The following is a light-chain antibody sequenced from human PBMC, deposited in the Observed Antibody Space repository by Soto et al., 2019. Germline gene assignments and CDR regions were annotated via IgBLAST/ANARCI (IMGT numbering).Light chain of an antibody. CDR2: GAS. J-gene: IGKJ4*01. V-gene: IGKV3D-15*01. Sequence: EIVMTQSPATLSVSPGARATLSCRASQSVDSNLAWYQQKPGQAPRLLIFGASTRATGIPARFSGSGSGTDFTLTISSLQSEDFGVYFCQQYDNWPLTFGGGTKVEIK. CDR1: QSVDSN. CDR3: QQYDNWPLT.